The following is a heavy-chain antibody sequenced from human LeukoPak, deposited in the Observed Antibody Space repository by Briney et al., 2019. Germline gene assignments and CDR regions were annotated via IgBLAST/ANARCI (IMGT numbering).Heavy chain of an antibody. CDR1: GDSISSSGYY. CDR3: ARHGPRMTTFDY. J-gene: IGHJ4*02. V-gene: IGHV4-39*01. D-gene: IGHD4-17*01. Sequence: SETLSLTCTVSGDSISSSGYYWGWIRQPPGKGLEWIGSIYYSGTTYYNPSLKSRVTISVDTSKNQFSLKLSSVTAADTAVYYCARHGPRMTTFDYWGQGTLVTVSS. CDR2: IYYSGTT.